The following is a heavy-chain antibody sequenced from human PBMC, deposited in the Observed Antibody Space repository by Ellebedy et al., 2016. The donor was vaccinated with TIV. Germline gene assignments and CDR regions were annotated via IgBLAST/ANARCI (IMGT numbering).Heavy chain of an antibody. CDR1: GFSFSSYS. J-gene: IGHJ3*02. V-gene: IGHV3-48*04. D-gene: IGHD7-27*01. Sequence: GGSLRLSCAASGFSFSSYSMNWVRQAPGKGLEWVSYMSGSTITTYYADSVKGRFIISRDNAKNSLYLQMNSLRAEDTAVYYCARDMAWGNERVIDAFDIWGQGTMVTVSS. CDR3: ARDMAWGNERVIDAFDI. CDR2: MSGSTITT.